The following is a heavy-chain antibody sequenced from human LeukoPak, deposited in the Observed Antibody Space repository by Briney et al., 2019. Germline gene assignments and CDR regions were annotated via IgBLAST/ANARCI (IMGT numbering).Heavy chain of an antibody. Sequence: SVKVSCKASGGTFTNYAICWVRRAPGQGLEWMGGIIPIFGTTNYAQKFQGRVTITTDESTSTAYMELSSVRSEDTAVYYCARSAPSNWNFGWFDPWGQGTLVTVSS. J-gene: IGHJ5*02. CDR2: IIPIFGTT. CDR3: ARSAPSNWNFGWFDP. CDR1: GGTFTNYA. V-gene: IGHV1-69*05. D-gene: IGHD1-7*01.